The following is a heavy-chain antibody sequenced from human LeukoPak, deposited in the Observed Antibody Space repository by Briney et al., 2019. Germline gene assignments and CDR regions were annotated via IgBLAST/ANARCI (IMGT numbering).Heavy chain of an antibody. CDR2: ISNSGGST. D-gene: IGHD6-13*01. CDR1: RSTFSTYT. CDR3: ARDGYNFDY. J-gene: IGHJ4*02. Sequence: GGSLRLSCAASRSTFSTYTMNWVRQAPGKGLEWVSAISNSGGSTYYADSVKGRFTISRDNSKNTLYLQMNSLRAEDTAVYFCARDGYNFDYWGQGTLVTVSS. V-gene: IGHV3-23*01.